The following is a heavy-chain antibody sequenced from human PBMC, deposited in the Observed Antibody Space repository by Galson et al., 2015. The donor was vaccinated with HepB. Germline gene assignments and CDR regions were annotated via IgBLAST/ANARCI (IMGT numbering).Heavy chain of an antibody. Sequence: SLRLSCAASGFNFDDYAMHWVRQAPGKGLEWVSGISWNSGTRDYADSVKGRFTISRDNAKNSLFLQMNGLRAEDTASYYCAKAASSSGEYFQHWGQGILVSVSS. D-gene: IGHD6-6*01. V-gene: IGHV3-9*01. CDR1: GFNFDDYA. J-gene: IGHJ1*01. CDR2: ISWNSGTR. CDR3: AKAASSSGEYFQH.